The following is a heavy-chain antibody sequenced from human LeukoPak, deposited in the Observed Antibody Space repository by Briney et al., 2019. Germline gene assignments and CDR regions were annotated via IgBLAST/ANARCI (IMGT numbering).Heavy chain of an antibody. J-gene: IGHJ6*02. CDR3: AREIADYDFWSGYSANYYYGMDV. D-gene: IGHD3-3*01. V-gene: IGHV4-4*07. CDR2: IYTSGST. CDR1: GGSISSYY. Sequence: SETLSLTCTVSGGSISSYYWSWIRQPAGKGLERIGRIYTSGSTDYNPSLKSRVTMSVDTSKNQFSLKLSSVTAADTAVYYCAREIADYDFWSGYSANYYYGMDVWGQGTTVTVSS.